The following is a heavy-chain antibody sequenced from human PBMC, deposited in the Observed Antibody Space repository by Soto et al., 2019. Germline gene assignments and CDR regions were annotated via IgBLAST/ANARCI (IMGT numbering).Heavy chain of an antibody. J-gene: IGHJ4*02. CDR1: GGSFSGYY. CDR2: INHSGST. Sequence: NPSETLSLTCAVYGGSFSGYYWSWSRQAPGRGLEWIGGINHSGSTNYNPSLKSRVSISADTSKNQLSLQLTSVTAADTAVYYCARARSYDYVWGSQANYFDYWGQGTLVPVSS. V-gene: IGHV4-34*01. D-gene: IGHD3-16*01. CDR3: ARARSYDYVWGSQANYFDY.